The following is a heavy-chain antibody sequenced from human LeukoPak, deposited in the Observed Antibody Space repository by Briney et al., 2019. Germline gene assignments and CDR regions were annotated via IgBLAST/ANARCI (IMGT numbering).Heavy chain of an antibody. D-gene: IGHD5-18*01. CDR3: ARDRGYSYGYYDY. CDR2: INPNNGDT. V-gene: IGHV1-2*02. J-gene: IGHJ4*02. Sequence: ASVKVSCKTSGYTFTGNFMHWVRQAPGQGPEWMGWINPNNGDTNYAQKFQGRVTMTRVTSITTAYMELRSLRSGDTAVYYCARDRGYSYGYYDYWGQGTLVTVSS. CDR1: GYTFTGNF.